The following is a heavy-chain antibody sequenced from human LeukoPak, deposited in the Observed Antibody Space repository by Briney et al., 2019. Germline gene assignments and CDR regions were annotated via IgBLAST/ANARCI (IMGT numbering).Heavy chain of an antibody. J-gene: IGHJ5*02. CDR2: INPNNGST. Sequence: ASVKVSCKASGYTFTDYDINWVRQATGQGLEWMGRINPNNGSTTYAQNFQGRVTITRNTSINTTYMELSSLRSDDTAVYYCARFPENIAAFDNWFDPWGQGTLVTVSS. CDR3: ARFPENIAAFDNWFDP. V-gene: IGHV1-8*03. CDR1: GYTFTDYD. D-gene: IGHD6-13*01.